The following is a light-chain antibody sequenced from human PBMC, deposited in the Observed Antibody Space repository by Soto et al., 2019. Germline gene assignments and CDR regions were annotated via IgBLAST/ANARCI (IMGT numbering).Light chain of an antibody. J-gene: IGKJ4*01. V-gene: IGKV4-1*01. CDR1: QSVLFSANNRNY. Sequence: IVLTQSRDPLPVSLGERATINCKSSQSVLFSANNRNYLAWYQKRLGQPPKLLFYWASTRESGVPDRFSGSGSGTDFTLTISSLQAEDVAVYYCQQYYSAPLTFGGGTKVDIK. CDR3: QQYYSAPLT. CDR2: WAS.